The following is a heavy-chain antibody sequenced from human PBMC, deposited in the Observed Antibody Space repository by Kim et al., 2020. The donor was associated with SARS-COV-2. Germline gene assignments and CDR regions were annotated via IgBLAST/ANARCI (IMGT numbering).Heavy chain of an antibody. Sequence: GGSLRLSCAASGFTFSSYAMSWVRQAPGKGLEWVSAISGSGGSTYYADSVKGRFTISRDNSKNTLYLQMNSLRAEDTAVYYCANHPLNYGAAGDAFDIWGQGTMVTVSS. D-gene: IGHD4-17*01. J-gene: IGHJ3*02. CDR2: ISGSGGST. CDR3: ANHPLNYGAAGDAFDI. CDR1: GFTFSSYA. V-gene: IGHV3-23*01.